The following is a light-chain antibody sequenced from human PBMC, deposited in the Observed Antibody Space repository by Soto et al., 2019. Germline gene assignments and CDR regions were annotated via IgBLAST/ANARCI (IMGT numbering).Light chain of an antibody. CDR2: VNS. V-gene: IGLV1-40*01. CDR1: TSNIGAGYD. J-gene: IGLJ2*01. CDR3: QSYDSSLSGSVV. Sequence: QSVLTQPPSVSGAPGQRVTISCTGGTSNIGAGYDVHWYRQLPGTAPKLLIYVNSNRPSGFPDRFSGSKSGTSASLAITGLHAEDEADYYCQSYDSSLSGSVVFGGGTKLTVL.